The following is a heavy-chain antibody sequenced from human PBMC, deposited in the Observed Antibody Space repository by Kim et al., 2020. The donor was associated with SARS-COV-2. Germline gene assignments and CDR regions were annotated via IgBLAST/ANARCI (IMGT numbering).Heavy chain of an antibody. CDR3: AKDIKGDYYGSGSYYSYYYDMDV. J-gene: IGHJ6*03. CDR2: ISGDGGST. CDR1: GFTFDDYA. D-gene: IGHD3-10*01. Sequence: GGSLRLSCAASGFTFDDYAMHWVRQAPGKGLEWVSLISGDGGSTYYADSVKGRFTISRDNSKNSLYLQMNSLRTEDTALYYCAKDIKGDYYGSGSYYSYYYDMDVWGKGTTVTVSS. V-gene: IGHV3-43*02.